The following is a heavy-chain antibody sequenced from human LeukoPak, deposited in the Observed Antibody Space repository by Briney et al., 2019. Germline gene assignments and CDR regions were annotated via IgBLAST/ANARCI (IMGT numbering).Heavy chain of an antibody. V-gene: IGHV1-46*01. CDR3: AAYQNYCSGGSCYLD. CDR2: INSSGGST. Sequence: ASVTVSCKASGYTFTSYYMHWVRQPPGQRLAWMGIINSSGGSTSYAQKCQVRVTMTRVTYTSAVYMELSSLRSEDTAVYYCAAYQNYCSGGSCYLDWGQGTLVTVSS. CDR1: GYTFTSYY. D-gene: IGHD2-15*01. J-gene: IGHJ4*02.